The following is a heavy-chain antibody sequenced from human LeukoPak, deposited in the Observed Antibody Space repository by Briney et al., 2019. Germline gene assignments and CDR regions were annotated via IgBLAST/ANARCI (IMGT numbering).Heavy chain of an antibody. Sequence: GGSLRLSCAGSGFNFRDHWMSWLRQAPGKGPEWVAHIKPDGSEKYYVDSVKGRFIISRDDARNSLSLQMNSLRAEDTAVYYCAKEGLDIVVVPDAFDIWGQGTMVTVSS. CDR3: AKEGLDIVVVPDAFDI. CDR2: IKPDGSEK. CDR1: GFNFRDHW. J-gene: IGHJ3*02. V-gene: IGHV3-7*03. D-gene: IGHD2-2*01.